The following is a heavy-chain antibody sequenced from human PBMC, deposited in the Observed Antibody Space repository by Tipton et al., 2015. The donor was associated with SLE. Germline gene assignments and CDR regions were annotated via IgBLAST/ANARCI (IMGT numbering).Heavy chain of an antibody. J-gene: IGHJ4*02. Sequence: SLRLSCAASGFTFSSYWMHWVRQAPGKGLVWVSRINTSGSSTHYADSVKGRFTISRDNAKNSLYLQLNSLRAEDSGVYYCARDIWSGYYRRFDYWGQGTLVTVSS. CDR2: INTSGSST. V-gene: IGHV3-74*01. D-gene: IGHD3-3*01. CDR3: ARDIWSGYYRRFDY. CDR1: GFTFSSYW.